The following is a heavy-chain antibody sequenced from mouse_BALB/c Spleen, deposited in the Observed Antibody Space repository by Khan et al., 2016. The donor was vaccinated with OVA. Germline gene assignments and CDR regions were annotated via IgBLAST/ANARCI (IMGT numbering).Heavy chain of an antibody. J-gene: IGHJ4*01. D-gene: IGHD1-2*01. CDR1: GFTFSSYG. Sequence: EVELVESGGDLVKPGGSLKLSCAASGFTFSSYGMSWVRQTPDKRLEWVATIRSGGSYTYYPDSVTGRFTISRDNARNTLYLQMSSLKSEDTAMYYCAKFSTTATGDYYAMDYWGQGTAVTVSA. V-gene: IGHV5-6*01. CDR3: AKFSTTATGDYYAMDY. CDR2: IRSGGSYT.